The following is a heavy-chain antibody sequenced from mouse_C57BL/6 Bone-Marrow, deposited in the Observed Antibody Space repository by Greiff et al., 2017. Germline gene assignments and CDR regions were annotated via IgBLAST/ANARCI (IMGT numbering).Heavy chain of an antibody. CDR1: GYTFTSYW. V-gene: IGHV1-59*01. CDR2: IDPSDSYT. J-gene: IGHJ4*01. Sequence: VQLQQPGAELVRPGTSVKLSCKASGYTFTSYWMHWVKQRPGQGLEWIGVIDPSDSYTNYNQKFKGKATLTVDTSSSTAYMQLSSLTSEDSAVYYCARLTTVVAPDAMDYWGQGTSVTVAS. D-gene: IGHD1-1*01. CDR3: ARLTTVVAPDAMDY.